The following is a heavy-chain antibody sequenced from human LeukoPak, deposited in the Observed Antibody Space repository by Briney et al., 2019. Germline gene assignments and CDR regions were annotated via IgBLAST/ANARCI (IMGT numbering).Heavy chain of an antibody. CDR3: ARGLNDGALYCSGGSCYSHFDY. Sequence: ASVKVSCKASGYTFTSYGISWVRQAPGQGLEWMGWISAYNGNTNYAQKLQGRVTMTTDTSTSTAYMELRSLRSDDTAVYYCARGLNDGALYCSGGSCYSHFDYWGQGTLVTVSS. CDR2: ISAYNGNT. D-gene: IGHD2-15*01. CDR1: GYTFTSYG. V-gene: IGHV1-18*01. J-gene: IGHJ4*02.